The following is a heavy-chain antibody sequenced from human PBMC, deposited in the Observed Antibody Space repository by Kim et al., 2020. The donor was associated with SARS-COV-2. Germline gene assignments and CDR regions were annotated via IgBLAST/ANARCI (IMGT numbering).Heavy chain of an antibody. J-gene: IGHJ4*02. Sequence: GGSLRLSCAASGFTFSSYAMSWVRQAPGKGLEWVSAISGSGGSTYYADSVKGRFTISRDNSKNTLYLQMNSLRAEDTAVYYCAKDRGYCSSTSCYAFDYWGQGTLVTVSS. CDR2: ISGSGGST. CDR3: AKDRGYCSSTSCYAFDY. V-gene: IGHV3-23*01. CDR1: GFTFSSYA. D-gene: IGHD2-2*01.